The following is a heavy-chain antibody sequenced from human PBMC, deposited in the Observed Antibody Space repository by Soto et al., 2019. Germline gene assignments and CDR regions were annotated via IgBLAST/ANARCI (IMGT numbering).Heavy chain of an antibody. J-gene: IGHJ4*02. CDR2: INHSGST. V-gene: IGHV4-34*01. CDR3: ARRRGYSYGYVDY. D-gene: IGHD5-18*01. Sequence: SETLSLTCAVYGGSFSGYYWSWIRQPPGKGLEWIGEINHSGSTNYNPSLKSRVSISVDTSKNQFSLKLSSVTAADTAVYYCARRRGYSYGYVDYWGQGTLVTVSS. CDR1: GGSFSGYY.